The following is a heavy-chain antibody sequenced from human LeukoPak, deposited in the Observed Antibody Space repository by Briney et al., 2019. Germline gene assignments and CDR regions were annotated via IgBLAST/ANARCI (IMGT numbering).Heavy chain of an antibody. CDR3: ARDRNWDTDY. D-gene: IGHD7-27*01. CDR1: GFTFSSYS. J-gene: IGHJ4*02. CDR2: ISSSSSYI. V-gene: IGHV3-21*01. Sequence: PGGSLRLSCAASGFTFSSYSMNWVRQAPGKVLEWVSSISSSSSYIYYADSVKGRFTISRDNAKNSLYLQMNSLRAEDTAVYHCARDRNWDTDYWGQGTLVTVSS.